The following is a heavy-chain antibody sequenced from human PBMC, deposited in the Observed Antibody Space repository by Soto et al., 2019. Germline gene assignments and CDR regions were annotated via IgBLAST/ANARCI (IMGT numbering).Heavy chain of an antibody. CDR2: IIPIFGTA. Sequence: QVQLVQSGAEVKKPGSSVKVSCKASGGTFSSYAISWVRQAPGQGLEWMGGIIPIFGTANYAQKFQGRVTITADESPSKDYMELSRLRSEDTAVYYYARETGVTMVRGVKYNWFDPWGQGTLVTVSS. CDR1: GGTFSSYA. D-gene: IGHD3-10*01. CDR3: ARETGVTMVRGVKYNWFDP. J-gene: IGHJ5*02. V-gene: IGHV1-69*12.